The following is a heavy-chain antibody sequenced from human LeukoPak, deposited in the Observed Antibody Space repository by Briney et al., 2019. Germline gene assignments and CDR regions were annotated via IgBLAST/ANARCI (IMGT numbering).Heavy chain of an antibody. CDR1: GYTFTGYY. D-gene: IGHD6-13*01. J-gene: IGHJ4*02. Sequence: ASVKVSCKASGYTFTGYYIHWVRQAPAQGLEWMGWINPSSGGANYAQRFQGRVAMTRDTSIRTDYMELSSLRSDDTAVYYCARGPQEQHLTSFDSWGQGTLVTVSS. CDR2: INPSSGGA. V-gene: IGHV1-2*02. CDR3: ARGPQEQHLTSFDS.